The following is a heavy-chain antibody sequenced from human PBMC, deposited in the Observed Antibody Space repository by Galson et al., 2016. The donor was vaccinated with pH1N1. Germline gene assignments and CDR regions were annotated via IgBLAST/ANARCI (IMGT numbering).Heavy chain of an antibody. CDR3: TRARYNLLTGYLIDY. CDR1: GFSFDDYA. D-gene: IGHD3-9*01. V-gene: IGHV3-49*04. CDR2: IRSKVYGGTT. J-gene: IGHJ4*02. Sequence: SLRLSCAASGFSFDDYAMSWVRQAPGKGLEWVGLIRSKVYGGTTEYAASVKGRFTILRDDSKYIAYLQMNSLRTEDTAVYFCTRARYNLLTGYLIDYWGQGTLVTVSS.